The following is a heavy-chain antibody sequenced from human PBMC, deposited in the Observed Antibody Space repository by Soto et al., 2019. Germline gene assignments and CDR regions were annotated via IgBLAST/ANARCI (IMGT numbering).Heavy chain of an antibody. CDR3: AKASAAAGTSLYYYYGLDV. CDR1: GFTFSSYA. Sequence: VQLLESGGALVQPGGSLRLSCAASGFTFSSYAVSWVRQAPGKGLEWVSGLSGGGGSTSYADSVRGRFTISRDNSKSTLYLQMNGLKAEDTAVYYCAKASAAAGTSLYYYYGLDVWGQGTTVTVSS. CDR2: LSGGGGST. J-gene: IGHJ6*02. V-gene: IGHV3-23*01. D-gene: IGHD6-13*01.